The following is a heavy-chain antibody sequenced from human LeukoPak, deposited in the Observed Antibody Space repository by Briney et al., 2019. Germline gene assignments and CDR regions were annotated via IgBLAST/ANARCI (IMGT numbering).Heavy chain of an antibody. V-gene: IGHV3-21*01. D-gene: IGHD4-17*01. CDR3: AIARTTLTSPVDY. Sequence: GGSLRLSCAASGFTFSSYSMNWVRQATGKGLEWVSSISSSSSYIYYADSVKGRFTISRQHAKNSLYLQMNSLRAEDTSVYYCAIARTTLTSPVDYWGQGTLVTVSS. CDR1: GFTFSSYS. J-gene: IGHJ4*02. CDR2: ISSSSSYI.